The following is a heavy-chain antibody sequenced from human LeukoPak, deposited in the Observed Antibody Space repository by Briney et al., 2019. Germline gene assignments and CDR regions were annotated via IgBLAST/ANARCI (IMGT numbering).Heavy chain of an antibody. CDR3: ALSSGIRNYYYYYMDV. D-gene: IGHD3-10*01. J-gene: IGHJ6*03. Sequence: SVKVSCKASGGTFSSYVISWVRQAPGQGLEWMGGIIPIFGTANYAQKFQGRVTITADKSTSTAYMELSSLRSEDTAVYYCALSSGIRNYYYYYMDVWGKGTTVTVSS. CDR1: GGTFSSYV. V-gene: IGHV1-69*06. CDR2: IIPIFGTA.